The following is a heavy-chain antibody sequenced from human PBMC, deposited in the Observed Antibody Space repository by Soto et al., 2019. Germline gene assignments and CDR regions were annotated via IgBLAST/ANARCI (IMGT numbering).Heavy chain of an antibody. CDR2: IDWDDDK. V-gene: IGHV2-70*04. Sequence: GPTPLNPTQTLTLTCTFSGFSLSTSGMRVSWIRQPPGKAMEWLARIDWDDDKLYSTSLKTRLTISKDTSKNQVVLTMTNMDPVDTATYYCALTKTWYSSDADYWGQGTLVTVSS. D-gene: IGHD6-19*01. J-gene: IGHJ4*02. CDR1: GFSLSTSGMR. CDR3: ALTKTWYSSDADY.